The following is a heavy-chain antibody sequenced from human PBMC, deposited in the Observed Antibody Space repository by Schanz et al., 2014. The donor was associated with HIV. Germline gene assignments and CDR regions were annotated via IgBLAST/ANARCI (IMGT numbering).Heavy chain of an antibody. Sequence: VQLVESGGGVVQPGRSLRLSCAASGFIFKNYGMHWVRQAPGKGLEWMAAISYDGSDINYADSVKGRFTMSRDNSKNTLYLQMNSLRGEDTAVYYCATAAVTDYSDNWGQGTLVTVSS. CDR2: ISYDGSDI. CDR1: GFIFKNYG. J-gene: IGHJ4*02. D-gene: IGHD4-17*01. CDR3: ATAAVTDYSDN. V-gene: IGHV3-30*03.